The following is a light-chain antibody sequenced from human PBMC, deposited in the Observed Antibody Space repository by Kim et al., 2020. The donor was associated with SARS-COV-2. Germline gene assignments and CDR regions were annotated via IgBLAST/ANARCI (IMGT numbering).Light chain of an antibody. CDR2: DVI. Sequence: GQSITIYCAGTSSDVGSHNHVSWYQQHLGKVPKLIIYDVINRPVGVSNRFFGSKSGNTASLSISGLLAEDEADYYCSSYTTDADWVFGGGTQLTVL. CDR3: SSYTTDADWV. J-gene: IGLJ3*02. V-gene: IGLV2-14*03. CDR1: SSDVGSHNH.